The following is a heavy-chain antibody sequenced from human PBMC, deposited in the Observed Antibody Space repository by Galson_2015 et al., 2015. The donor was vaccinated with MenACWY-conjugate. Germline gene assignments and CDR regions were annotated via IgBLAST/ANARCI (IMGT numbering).Heavy chain of an antibody. D-gene: IGHD3-22*01. Sequence: SLRLSCAASGFTFSNAWMNWVRQAPGKGLEWVGRIKSKADGGTTDYAAPVKGRFTISRDDSKHTLYLQMNSLKTEDTAVYYCTTPTINYYDSSGYRIEIDYWGQGTLVTVSS. CDR1: GFTFSNAW. V-gene: IGHV3-15*07. CDR3: TTPTINYYDSSGYRIEIDY. J-gene: IGHJ4*02. CDR2: IKSKADGGTT.